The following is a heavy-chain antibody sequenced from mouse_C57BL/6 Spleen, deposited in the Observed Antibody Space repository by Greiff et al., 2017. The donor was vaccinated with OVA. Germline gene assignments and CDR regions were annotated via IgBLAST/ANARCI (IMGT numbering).Heavy chain of an antibody. CDR3: AMGADSPWYFDY. V-gene: IGHV1-74*01. CDR2: IHPSDSDT. D-gene: IGHD3-3*01. Sequence: QVQLQQSGAELVKPGASVKVSCKASGYTFTSYWMHWVKQRPGQGLEWIGRIHPSDSDTNYYQKFKGKATLTVDKSSSTAYMQLRSLTSEDSAVYYCAMGADSPWYFDYWGQGTTLTVSS. J-gene: IGHJ2*01. CDR1: GYTFTSYW.